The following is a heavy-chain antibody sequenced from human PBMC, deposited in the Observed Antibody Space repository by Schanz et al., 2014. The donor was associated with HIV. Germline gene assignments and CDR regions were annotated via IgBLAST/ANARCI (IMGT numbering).Heavy chain of an antibody. CDR3: VGHGSSSS. CDR2: IRGGAGGT. D-gene: IGHD6-6*01. CDR1: GFTFNSYA. J-gene: IGHJ5*02. V-gene: IGHV3-23*01. Sequence: EVQLLESGGGLLHPGGSLRLSCAASGFTFNSYAMNALSWVRQAPGRGLEWVSDIRGGAGGTYYADSVKGRFTISRDNFKSTLYLQMNRLRAEDTAVYYCVGHGSSSSWGLGTLVTVSS.